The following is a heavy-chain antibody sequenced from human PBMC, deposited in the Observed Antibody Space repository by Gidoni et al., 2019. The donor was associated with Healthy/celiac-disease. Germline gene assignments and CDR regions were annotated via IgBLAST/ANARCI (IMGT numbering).Heavy chain of an antibody. J-gene: IGHJ4*02. Sequence: QVQLQESGPGLVKPSETLSLTCTVSGGSISSYYWSWIRQPPGKGLEWIGYIYYSGSTNYNPSLKSRVTISVDTSKTQFSLKLSSVTAADTAVYYCARQNRIQLWDFDYWGQGTLVTVSS. CDR3: ARQNRIQLWDFDY. V-gene: IGHV4-59*08. D-gene: IGHD5-18*01. CDR1: GGSISSYY. CDR2: IYYSGST.